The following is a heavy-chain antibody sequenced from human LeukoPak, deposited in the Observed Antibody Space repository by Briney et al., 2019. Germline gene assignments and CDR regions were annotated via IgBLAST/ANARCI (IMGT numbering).Heavy chain of an antibody. J-gene: IGHJ4*02. D-gene: IGHD5-24*01. CDR1: GFTFSSYA. V-gene: IGHV3-23*01. Sequence: GGSLRLSCAASGFTFSSYAMSWVRQAPGKGLEWVSAISGSGGSTYYADSVKGRFTISRDSSKSTLFLQMNSLRAEDTAVYYCAKDPRVGSRVATPCHWGQGTLVTVSS. CDR3: AKDPRVGSRVATPCH. CDR2: ISGSGGST.